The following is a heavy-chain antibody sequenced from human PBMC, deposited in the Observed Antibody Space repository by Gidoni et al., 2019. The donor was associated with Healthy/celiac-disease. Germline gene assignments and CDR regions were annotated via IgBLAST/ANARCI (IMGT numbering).Heavy chain of an antibody. J-gene: IGHJ3*02. CDR2: ISSSGSTI. CDR1: GFTFSSYE. CDR3: ARAPSNSSYAFDI. V-gene: IGHV3-48*03. D-gene: IGHD4-4*01. Sequence: EVQLVESGGGLVQPGGSLSLSCAASGFTFSSYEMNWVRQAPGKGLEWVSYISSSGSTIYYADSVKGRFTISRDNAKNSLYLQMNSLRAEDTAVYYCARAPSNSSYAFDIWGQGTMVTVSS.